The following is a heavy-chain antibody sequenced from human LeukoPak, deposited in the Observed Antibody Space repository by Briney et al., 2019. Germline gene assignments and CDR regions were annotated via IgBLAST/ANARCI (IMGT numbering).Heavy chain of an antibody. CDR3: ARDRRGEVPPYYFDY. J-gene: IGHJ4*02. Sequence: ASVKVYCKASGYTFTNYATSWVRQAPGQGLEWMGCISAYNGNTNYAQKLEGRVTMTTDTSTSTAYMELRSLTSDDTAVYYCARDRRGEVPPYYFDYWGQGALVTVSS. CDR1: GYTFTNYA. D-gene: IGHD3-16*01. CDR2: ISAYNGNT. V-gene: IGHV1-18*01.